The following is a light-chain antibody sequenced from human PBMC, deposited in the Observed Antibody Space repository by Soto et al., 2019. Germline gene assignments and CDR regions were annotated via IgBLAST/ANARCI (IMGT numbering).Light chain of an antibody. J-gene: IGKJ4*01. V-gene: IGKV4-1*01. CDR3: PQHYTAPLT. CDR1: QSVLYSPTNNNY. CDR2: WAS. Sequence: DIVLTQSPDSLAVSLGEMATINCKYSQSVLYSPTNNNYLAWYQQKPGQPPKLLIYWASTRESGVPDRFSGSGSGTDFTLTIRTLQAEDVAVYCCPQHYTAPLTFGGGTKWEIK.